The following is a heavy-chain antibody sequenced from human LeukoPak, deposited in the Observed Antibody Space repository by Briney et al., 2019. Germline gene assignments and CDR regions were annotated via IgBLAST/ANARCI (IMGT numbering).Heavy chain of an antibody. CDR2: IDSGGVGT. CDR3: AKYFSSGSRNFDY. Sequence: PGGSLRLSCAASGFTFRDYAMTWVRQAPGKGLERVSAIDSGGVGTYYADSLKGRFTISRDNSKNTLYLEMSSLGAEDTALYYFAKYFSSGSRNFDYWGQGTLVTVSS. D-gene: IGHD3-10*01. J-gene: IGHJ4*02. V-gene: IGHV3-23*01. CDR1: GFTFRDYA.